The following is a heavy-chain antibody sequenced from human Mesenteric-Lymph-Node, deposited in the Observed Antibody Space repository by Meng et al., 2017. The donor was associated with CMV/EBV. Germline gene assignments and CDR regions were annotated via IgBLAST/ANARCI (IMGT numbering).Heavy chain of an antibody. J-gene: IGHJ4*02. V-gene: IGHV3-21*01. CDR2: ISGSSSYI. Sequence: GESLKISCAASGFPFNTYAMNWVRQAPGTGLEWVSSISGSSSYIYYADSVKGRFTISRDNAKNSLYLQVDSLRVEDTAVYYCARDGSSGSYFFLDYWGQGTRVTVSS. CDR1: GFPFNTYA. CDR3: ARDGSSGSYFFLDY. D-gene: IGHD1-26*01.